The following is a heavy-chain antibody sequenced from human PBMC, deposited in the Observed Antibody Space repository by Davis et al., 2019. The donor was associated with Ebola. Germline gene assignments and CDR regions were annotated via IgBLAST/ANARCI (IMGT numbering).Heavy chain of an antibody. CDR2: IYYSGST. J-gene: IGHJ5*02. Sequence: SETLSLTCTVSGDSISSYYWSWIRQPPGKGLEWIGYIYYSGSTNYNPSLKSRVTISVDTSKNQFSLKLSSVTAADTAVYYCARLDYYDSSGYYYDWFDPWGQGTLVTVSS. D-gene: IGHD3-22*01. CDR1: GDSISSYY. V-gene: IGHV4-59*01. CDR3: ARLDYYDSSGYYYDWFDP.